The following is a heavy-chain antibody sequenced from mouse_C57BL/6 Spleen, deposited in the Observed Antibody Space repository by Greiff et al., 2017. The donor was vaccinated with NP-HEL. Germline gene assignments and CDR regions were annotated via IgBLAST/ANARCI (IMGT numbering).Heavy chain of an antibody. CDR3: ASELGTYYFDC. D-gene: IGHD4-1*01. Sequence: QVQLQQPGAELVRPGSSVKLSCKASGYTFTSYWMHWVKQRPIQGLEWIGNIDPSDSETHYNQKFKDKATLTVDKSSSTAYMQLSSLTSEDSAVYYCASELGTYYFDCWGQGTTLTVSS. CDR1: GYTFTSYW. CDR2: IDPSDSET. V-gene: IGHV1-52*01. J-gene: IGHJ2*01.